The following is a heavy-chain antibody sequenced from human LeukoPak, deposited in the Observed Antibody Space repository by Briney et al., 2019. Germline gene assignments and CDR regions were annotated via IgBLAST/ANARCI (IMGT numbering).Heavy chain of an antibody. CDR2: ISSSGTTK. Sequence: GGSLRLSCEASGFTFSSYEMNWVRQAPGKGLEWVSYISSSGTTKYYADSVKGRFTIYRDNAKSSLYLQMNSLRVEDTAVYYCARGAPRTDWGQGTLVTVSS. CDR3: ARGAPRTD. J-gene: IGHJ4*02. V-gene: IGHV3-48*03. CDR1: GFTFSSYE.